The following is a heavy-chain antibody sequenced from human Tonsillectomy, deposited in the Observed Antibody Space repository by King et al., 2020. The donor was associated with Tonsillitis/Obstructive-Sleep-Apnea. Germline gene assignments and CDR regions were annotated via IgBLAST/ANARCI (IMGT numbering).Heavy chain of an antibody. D-gene: IGHD3-22*01. CDR3: ARESSGYGNDAFDI. J-gene: IGHJ3*02. Sequence: QLVQSGAEVKKPGASVKVSCKASRYTFTTYYMNWVRQAPGQGLEWMGIFNPRGDSTSYAQKFQGRVTMTRDTSTSTLYMELSSLRSEDTAVYYCARESSGYGNDAFDIWGHGTMVTVSS. CDR2: FNPRGDST. V-gene: IGHV1-46*01. CDR1: RYTFTTYY.